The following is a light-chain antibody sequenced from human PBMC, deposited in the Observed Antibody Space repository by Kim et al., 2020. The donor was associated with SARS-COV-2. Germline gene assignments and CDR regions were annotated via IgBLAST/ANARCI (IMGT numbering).Light chain of an antibody. Sequence: PGGTVTLTGGSSNGPVTDDLYPYWLQQKPGQAPRTLIYDTSNRNSWTPARFSGSLLGGKAALTISGAQPEDEADYYCLLYGGVRVFGGGTQLTVL. CDR1: NGPVTDDLY. CDR2: DTS. CDR3: LLYGGVRV. V-gene: IGLV7-46*01. J-gene: IGLJ3*02.